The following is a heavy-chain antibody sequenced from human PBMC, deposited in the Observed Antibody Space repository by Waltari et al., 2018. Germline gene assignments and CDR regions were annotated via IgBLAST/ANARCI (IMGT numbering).Heavy chain of an antibody. CDR3: AKEDQSGSYGY. Sequence: EVQLLESGGGLVQPGGSLRLSCAASGFTYTSYAMIWVRQAPGKGLEWVSAISGSGGSTYYADSVKGRFTISRDNSKNTLYLQMNSLRAEDTAVYYCAKEDQSGSYGYWGQGTLVTVSS. D-gene: IGHD1-26*01. J-gene: IGHJ4*02. CDR2: ISGSGGST. V-gene: IGHV3-23*01. CDR1: GFTYTSYA.